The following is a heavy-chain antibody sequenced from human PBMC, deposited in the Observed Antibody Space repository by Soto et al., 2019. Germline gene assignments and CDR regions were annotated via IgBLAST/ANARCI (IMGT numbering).Heavy chain of an antibody. CDR3: ARARKDCSGGSCSSYRFDP. Sequence: QVQLVQSGAEEKKPGASVKVSCKASGYTFTSYAMHWVRQAPGQRLEWMGWINAGNGNTKYSQKFQGRVTITRDTSASTAYMELSSLRSDDTAVYYCARARKDCSGGSCSSYRFDPWGQGTLVTVSS. J-gene: IGHJ5*02. D-gene: IGHD2-15*01. CDR1: GYTFTSYA. CDR2: INAGNGNT. V-gene: IGHV1-3*05.